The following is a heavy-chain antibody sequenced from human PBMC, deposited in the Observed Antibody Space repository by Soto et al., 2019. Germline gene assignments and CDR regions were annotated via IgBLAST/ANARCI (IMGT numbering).Heavy chain of an antibody. CDR1: GFLFSHYY. D-gene: IGHD2-2*01. V-gene: IGHV3-11*01. CDR3: ATGDWSRTNNFDT. J-gene: IGHJ5*02. Sequence: NLLESGGGLVKPGGSLRLSCEGSGFLFSHYYMSWIRQGPEKRLELVAYISSNSTAFYYADSVKGRFTVSRDDAKKSVFLQMTSVTSDDTATYYCATGDWSRTNNFDTWGQGTQVIVSA. CDR2: ISSNSTAF.